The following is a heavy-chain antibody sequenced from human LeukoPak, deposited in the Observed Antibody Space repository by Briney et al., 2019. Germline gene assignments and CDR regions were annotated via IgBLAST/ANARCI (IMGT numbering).Heavy chain of an antibody. CDR2: MNPNSGNP. CDR1: GYTFTSYD. V-gene: IGHV1-8*01. D-gene: IGHD6-13*01. CDR3: ARGLFGSSSWYTRDY. Sequence: ASVKVSCKASGYTFTSYDINWVRQATGQGLKWMEWMNPNSGNPGYAQKFQGRVTMTRNTSISTAYMELTSLRSEDTAVYYCARGLFGSSSWYTRDYWGQGTLVTVSS. J-gene: IGHJ4*02.